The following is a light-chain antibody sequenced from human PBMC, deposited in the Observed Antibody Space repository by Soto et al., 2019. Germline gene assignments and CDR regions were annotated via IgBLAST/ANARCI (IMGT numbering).Light chain of an antibody. V-gene: IGLV2-14*03. CDR1: SSDLGGYNQ. CDR2: DVS. CDR3: SSFASSSTYV. J-gene: IGLJ1*01. Sequence: QSVLTQPASESGSPGQSITISCTGTSSDLGGYNQVSWYQQHPGKAHKHMIHDVSNRTSGVTNRFPSSMSGNTASLTTSRLHDEDEADYYGSSFASSSTYVFVTGTKLTVL.